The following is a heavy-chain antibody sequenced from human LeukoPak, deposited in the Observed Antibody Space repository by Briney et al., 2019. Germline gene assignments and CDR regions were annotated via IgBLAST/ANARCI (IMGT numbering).Heavy chain of an antibody. CDR2: IYYTGGT. V-gene: IGHV4-39*02. D-gene: IGHD3-10*01. Sequence: PSETLSLTCSVSGGSITSSSYYWGWIRQPPEKGLEWIGSIYYTGGTNYSPSLKSRVTMSVDTFKNQFSLKLSSVTAADTAVYYCARDYRWFGEFNGMDVWGQGTTVTVSS. CDR3: ARDYRWFGEFNGMDV. J-gene: IGHJ6*02. CDR1: GGSITSSSYY.